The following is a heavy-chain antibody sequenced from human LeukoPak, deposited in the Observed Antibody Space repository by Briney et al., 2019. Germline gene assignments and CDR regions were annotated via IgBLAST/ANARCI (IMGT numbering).Heavy chain of an antibody. J-gene: IGHJ4*02. CDR3: ARDLTILEWLLTSFDY. CDR1: GFTFNNAW. V-gene: IGHV3-21*01. CDR2: IGSSSSYI. Sequence: PGGSLRLSCAASGFTFNNAWMSWVRQAPGKGLEWVSSIGSSSSYIYYADSVKGRFTISRDNAKNSLYLQMNSLRAEDTAMYYCARDLTILEWLLTSFDYWGQGTLVTVSS. D-gene: IGHD3-3*01.